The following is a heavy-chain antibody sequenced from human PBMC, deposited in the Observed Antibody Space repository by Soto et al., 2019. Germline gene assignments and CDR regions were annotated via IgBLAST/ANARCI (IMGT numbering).Heavy chain of an antibody. CDR3: ARDFREVDWLSAGYGMDV. J-gene: IGHJ6*02. CDR1: GGSISSVGYY. V-gene: IGHV4-61*08. CDR2: IYYSGST. Sequence: PSETLSLTCTISGGSISSVGYYWNWIRQHPGKGLEWIGNIYYSGSTNYNPSLKSRVTISVDTSKNQFSLKLSSVTAADTAVYYCARDFREVDWLSAGYGMDVWGQGTMVTVSS. D-gene: IGHD3-9*01.